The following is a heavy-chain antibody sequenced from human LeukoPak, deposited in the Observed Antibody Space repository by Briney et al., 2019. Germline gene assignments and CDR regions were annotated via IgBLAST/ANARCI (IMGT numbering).Heavy chain of an antibody. J-gene: IGHJ4*02. CDR1: GGSISSYY. CDR2: INHSGST. CDR3: ARGLYYYDSSGYSGHYFDY. V-gene: IGHV4-34*01. D-gene: IGHD3-22*01. Sequence: SETLSLTCTVSGGSISSYYWSWIRQPPGKGLEWIGEINHSGSTNYNPSLKSRVTISVDTSKNQFSLKLSSVTAADTAVYYCARGLYYYDSSGYSGHYFDYWGQGTLVTVSS.